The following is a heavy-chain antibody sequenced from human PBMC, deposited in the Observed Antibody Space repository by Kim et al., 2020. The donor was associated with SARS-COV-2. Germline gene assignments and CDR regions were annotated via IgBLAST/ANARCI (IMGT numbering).Heavy chain of an antibody. CDR1: GFTFSSYG. D-gene: IGHD3-3*01. J-gene: IGHJ6*02. V-gene: IGHV3-30*18. Sequence: GGSLRLSCAASGFTFSSYGMHWVRQAPGKGLEWVAVISYDGSNKYYADSVKGRFTISRDNSKNTLYLQMNSLRAEDTAVYYCAKDVKYYDCWSGYTHQQQDFYYYDGMDVWGQGTTVTVSS. CDR2: ISYDGSNK. CDR3: AKDVKYYDCWSGYTHQQQDFYYYDGMDV.